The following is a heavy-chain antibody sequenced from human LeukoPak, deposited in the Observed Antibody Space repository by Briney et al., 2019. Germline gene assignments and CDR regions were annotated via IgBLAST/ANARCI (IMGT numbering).Heavy chain of an antibody. CDR1: GFSLTTSGVG. CDR2: IYWDNDT. D-gene: IGHD3-3*01. J-gene: IGHJ4*02. CDR3: AHRLPSGSPWPFGYFDF. Sequence: SGPTLVKPTQTLTLTFTFSGFSLTTSGVGGGWIRQAPGEALEWPSLIYWDNDTRYSPSLKTRLTITKDTSRNQVVLTMTDMDPVDTATYYCAHRLPSGSPWPFGYFDFWGQGILVTVSS. V-gene: IGHV2-5*02.